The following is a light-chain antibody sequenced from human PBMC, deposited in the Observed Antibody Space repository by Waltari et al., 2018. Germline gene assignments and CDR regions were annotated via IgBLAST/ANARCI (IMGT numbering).Light chain of an antibody. CDR2: KVP. CDR3: KQATHWLPYT. Sequence: DVVMTQSPLSLPVTLGQPASIPCRSSQSLLYSDGNAYFNWFHQRPGQSPRRLIYKVPNRDSGVPDRFSGSESGTAFTLTISRVEAEDVGVYYCKQATHWLPYTFGQGTKLEIK. J-gene: IGKJ2*01. V-gene: IGKV2-30*01. CDR1: QSLLYSDGNAY.